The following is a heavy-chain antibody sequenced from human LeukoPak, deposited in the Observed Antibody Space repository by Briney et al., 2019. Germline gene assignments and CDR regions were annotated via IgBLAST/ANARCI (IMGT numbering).Heavy chain of an antibody. D-gene: IGHD5-24*01. CDR2: IYPGDSDT. J-gene: IGHJ6*02. Sequence: GESLKISCKGSGYSFTSYWIGWVRQMTGKGLEWMGIIYPGDSDTRYSPSFQGHVTISAHKSISTAYLQWSSLKASDTAMYYCARQEIDYYYGMDVWGQGTTVTVSS. CDR3: ARQEIDYYYGMDV. CDR1: GYSFTSYW. V-gene: IGHV5-51*01.